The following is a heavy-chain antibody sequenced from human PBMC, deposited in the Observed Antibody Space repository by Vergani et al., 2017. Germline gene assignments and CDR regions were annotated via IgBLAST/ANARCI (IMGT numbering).Heavy chain of an antibody. J-gene: IGHJ1*01. V-gene: IGHV4-61*01. D-gene: IGHD6-6*01. CDR1: GGSVSSGSYY. Sequence: QVQLQESGPGLVKPSETLSLTCTVSGGSVSSGSYYWSWIRQPPGKGLEWIGYIYYSGSTNYNPSLKSRVTISVDTSKNQFSLKLSSVTAADTAVYYCARSNSSSVREYFQHWGQGTLVTVSS. CDR2: IYYSGST. CDR3: ARSNSSSVREYFQH.